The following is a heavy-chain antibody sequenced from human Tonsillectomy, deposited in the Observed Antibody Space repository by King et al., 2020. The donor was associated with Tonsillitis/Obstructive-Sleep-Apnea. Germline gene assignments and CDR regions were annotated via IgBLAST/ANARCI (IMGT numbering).Heavy chain of an antibody. CDR1: GYSFTDYD. V-gene: IGHV1-8*01. D-gene: IGHD6-19*01. CDR2: MNPNSANT. CDR3: ARGVAGIS. Sequence: VQLVQSGAEVKKPGASVKVSCKASGYSFTDYDINWVRQATGQGLEWMGWMNPNSANTGFAQKFQGRVSMTRDTSISTAYMELRSQRAEDTAVYYCARGVAGISWGQGTLVTVSS. J-gene: IGHJ5*02.